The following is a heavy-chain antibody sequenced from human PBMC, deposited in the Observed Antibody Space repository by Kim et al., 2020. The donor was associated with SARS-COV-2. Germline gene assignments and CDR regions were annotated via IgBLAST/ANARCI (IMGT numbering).Heavy chain of an antibody. Sequence: ASVKVSCKASGYSFREYYFSWVRQAPGQGLQWLGRISAYTGHLAYAPSLQGRITMTTDPSTNTAYMALRRLTSDDTAVYYCTRETRVFFEGMTVWGQGTT. CDR1: GYSFREYY. V-gene: IGHV1-18*01. J-gene: IGHJ6*01. CDR3: TRETRVFFEGMTV. CDR2: ISAYTGHL. D-gene: IGHD3-3*01.